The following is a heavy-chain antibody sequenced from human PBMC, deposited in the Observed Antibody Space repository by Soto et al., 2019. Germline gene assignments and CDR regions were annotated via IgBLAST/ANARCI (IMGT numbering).Heavy chain of an antibody. Sequence: QVQLVQSGAELKKPGSSVKVSCEASGGSFTSYSFTWVRQAPGQGLEWMGRIIPIQGKANYALKFQDRVTITADRSTRTVYMEMTSMRPEDTAVYVCAKSLLFVDHGYIYVWGKGTTVTVSS. CDR1: GGSFTSYS. CDR2: IIPIQGKA. J-gene: IGHJ6*03. V-gene: IGHV1-69*02. CDR3: AKSLLFVDHGYIYV. D-gene: IGHD2-21*01.